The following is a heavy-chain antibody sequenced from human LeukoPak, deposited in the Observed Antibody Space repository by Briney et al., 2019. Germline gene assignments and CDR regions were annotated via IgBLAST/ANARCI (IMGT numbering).Heavy chain of an antibody. Sequence: SVKVSCKASGGTFISYAISWVRQAPGQGLEWMGGIIPIFGTANYAQKFQGRVTITADESTSTAYMELSSLRSEDTAVYYCAKSYTYGWASYYNHYDYWGQGTLVTVSS. CDR1: GGTFISYA. D-gene: IGHD3-10*01. V-gene: IGHV1-69*13. CDR3: AKSYTYGWASYYNHYDY. CDR2: IIPIFGTA. J-gene: IGHJ4*02.